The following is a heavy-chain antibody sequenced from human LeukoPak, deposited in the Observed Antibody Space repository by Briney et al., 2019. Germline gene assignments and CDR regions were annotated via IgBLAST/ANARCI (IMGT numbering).Heavy chain of an antibody. CDR3: ARAGYYYDSTGYTDFDY. CDR1: GCSISSSSYY. Sequence: PSETLSLTCTVSGCSISSSSYYWGWIRQPPGKGLEWTGSIYYSGSTYYNPSLKSRVTLSVDTSKNQFSLRLTPVTAADTAVYYCARAGYYYDSTGYTDFDYWGQGILVTVSS. J-gene: IGHJ4*02. V-gene: IGHV4-39*07. D-gene: IGHD3-22*01. CDR2: IYYSGST.